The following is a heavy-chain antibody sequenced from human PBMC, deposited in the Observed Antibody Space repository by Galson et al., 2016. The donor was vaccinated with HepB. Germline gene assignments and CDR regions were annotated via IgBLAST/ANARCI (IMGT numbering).Heavy chain of an antibody. CDR2: IKQGGSET. CDR3: ASAPGASESDY. CDR1: GFTFSGYW. J-gene: IGHJ4*02. Sequence: SLRLSCAASGFTFSGYWMTWVRQAPGKGLEWVANIKQGGSETYYVDSVKGRFTISRDNAKNSVYLQMNSLRAEDTAMYYCASAPGASESDYWGQGTLVTVSP. V-gene: IGHV3-7*01.